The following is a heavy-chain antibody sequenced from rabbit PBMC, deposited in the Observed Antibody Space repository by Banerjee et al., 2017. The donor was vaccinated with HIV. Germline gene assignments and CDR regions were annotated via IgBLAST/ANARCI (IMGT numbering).Heavy chain of an antibody. D-gene: IGHD4-1*01. V-gene: IGHV1S47*01. CDR2: IYPGFGIR. CDR3: ARDLWDSSGWGAYGMDL. CDR1: GIDFSSYG. Sequence: ELVEAGGGLVQPGESLKLPCKASGIDFSSYGISWVRQAPGKGPEWNAYIYPGFGIRNYANSVKGRFTISSDNAQNTVFLQMTSLTASDTATYFCARDLWDSSGWGAYGMDLWGQGTLVTVS. J-gene: IGHJ3*01.